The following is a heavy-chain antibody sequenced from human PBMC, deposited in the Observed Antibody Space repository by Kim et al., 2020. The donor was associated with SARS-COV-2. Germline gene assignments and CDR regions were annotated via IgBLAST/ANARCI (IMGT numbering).Heavy chain of an antibody. CDR3: ARARRLLSYYYDSSGYYHWFDP. CDR2: INTNTGNP. V-gene: IGHV7-4-1*02. Sequence: ASVKVSCKASGYTFTSYAMNWVRQAPGQGLEWMGWINTNTGNPTYAQGFTGRFVFSLDTSVSTAYLQISSLKAEDTAVYYCARARRLLSYYYDSSGYYHWFDPWGQGTLVTVSS. J-gene: IGHJ5*02. CDR1: GYTFTSYA. D-gene: IGHD3-22*01.